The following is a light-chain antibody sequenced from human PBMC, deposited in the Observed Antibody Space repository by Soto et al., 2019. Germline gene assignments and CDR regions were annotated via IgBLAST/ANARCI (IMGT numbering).Light chain of an antibody. J-gene: IGLJ1*01. Sequence: QSVLTQPASVSGSPGQSITISCTGTSSDVGGYNLVSWYQQHPGKAPKLMIYDVRNRPSGVSNRFSGSKSVNTASLTISGLQAEDEADYYCSSYTSISTYVFGTGTKLTVL. V-gene: IGLV2-14*01. CDR2: DVR. CDR3: SSYTSISTYV. CDR1: SSDVGGYNL.